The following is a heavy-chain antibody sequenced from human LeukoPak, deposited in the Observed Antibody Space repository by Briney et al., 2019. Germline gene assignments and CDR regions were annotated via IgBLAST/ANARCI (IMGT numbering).Heavy chain of an antibody. CDR2: INHSGST. D-gene: IGHD3-3*01. J-gene: IGHJ4*02. V-gene: IGHV4-34*01. Sequence: SETLSLTCAVYGGSFSGYYWSWIRQPPGKGLEWIGEINHSGSTNYNPSLKSRVTISVDTSKNQFSLKLSSVTAADTAVYYCARGPHGGFVIIPTEFWGQGTLVTVSS. CDR1: GGSFSGYY. CDR3: ARGPHGGFVIIPTEF.